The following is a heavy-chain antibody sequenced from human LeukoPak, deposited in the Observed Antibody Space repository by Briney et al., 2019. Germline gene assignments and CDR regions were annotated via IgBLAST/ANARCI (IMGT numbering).Heavy chain of an antibody. CDR2: IRQDGSEK. D-gene: IGHD2-15*01. CDR3: ARDQRYCSSSSCPWEPFDY. V-gene: IGHV3-7*05. Sequence: PGGSLRLSCAASGFTFSSYWMSWVRQAPGKGVEWVANIRQDGSEKYYVDSVKGRFTISRDNDKNSLYLQMNSLRAEDTAVSYCARDQRYCSSSSCPWEPFDYWGQGTLVTVSS. J-gene: IGHJ4*02. CDR1: GFTFSSYW.